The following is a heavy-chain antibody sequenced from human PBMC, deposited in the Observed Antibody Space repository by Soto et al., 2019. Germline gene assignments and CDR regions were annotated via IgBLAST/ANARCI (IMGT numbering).Heavy chain of an antibody. Sequence: QVQLQESGPGLVKPSETLSLTCTVSGGSISSYYWNWIRQPPGKGLEWIGYIYNSGSTDYNPSLKSRVTISVDTSKNQFSLKLSSVTAADTAVYYCAREGSGRVYWGQGTLVTVSS. V-gene: IGHV4-59*01. J-gene: IGHJ4*02. CDR2: IYNSGST. CDR1: GGSISSYY. D-gene: IGHD6-19*01. CDR3: AREGSGRVY.